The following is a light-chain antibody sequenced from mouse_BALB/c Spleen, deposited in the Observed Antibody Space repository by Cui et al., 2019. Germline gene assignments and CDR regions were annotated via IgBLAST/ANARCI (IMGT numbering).Light chain of an antibody. Sequence: QIVLTHSPAIMSASPGEKVTITCSASSSVSYMHWFQQKPGTYPKLWIYSTSNLASGVTARFSGSGSGTSYSLTISRMEAEDAATYYCQQRSSYPPYTFGGGTKLEIK. CDR1: SSVSY. J-gene: IGKJ2*01. V-gene: IGKV4-57*01. CDR3: QQRSSYPPYT. CDR2: STS.